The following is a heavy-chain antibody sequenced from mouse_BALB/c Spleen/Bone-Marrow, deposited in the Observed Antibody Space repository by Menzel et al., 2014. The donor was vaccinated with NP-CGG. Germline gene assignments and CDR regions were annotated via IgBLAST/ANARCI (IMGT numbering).Heavy chain of an antibody. D-gene: IGHD2-3*01. CDR1: GYTFTSYW. V-gene: IGHV1-69*02. CDR2: IDPSDSET. CDR3: ARALGDGYYYAMDY. Sequence: LVESGAELVKPGAPVKLSCKASGYTFTSYWMNWVKQRPGRGLEWIGRIDPSDSETHYNQKFKDKATLTVDKSSSTAYIQLSSQTSEDSAVYYCARALGDGYYYAMDYWGQGTSVTVSS. J-gene: IGHJ4*01.